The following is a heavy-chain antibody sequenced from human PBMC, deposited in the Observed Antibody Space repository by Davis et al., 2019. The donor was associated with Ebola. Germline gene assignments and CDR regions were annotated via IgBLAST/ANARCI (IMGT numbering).Heavy chain of an antibody. CDR1: GFTFSSYA. D-gene: IGHD1-26*01. CDR3: ARDKNLRYRHYYYGMDV. CDR2: ISYDGSNK. J-gene: IGHJ6*04. Sequence: GESLKISCAASGFTFSSYAMHWVRQAPGKGLEWVAVISYDGSNKYYADSVKGRFTISRDNSKNTLYLQMNSLRAEDTAVYYCARDKNLRYRHYYYGMDVWGKGTTVTVSS. V-gene: IGHV3-30-3*01.